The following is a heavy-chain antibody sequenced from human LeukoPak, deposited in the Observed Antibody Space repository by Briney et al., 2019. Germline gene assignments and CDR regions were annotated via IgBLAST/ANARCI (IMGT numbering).Heavy chain of an antibody. D-gene: IGHD1-26*01. Sequence: GGSLRLSCAASGFTFSSYAMSWVRQAPGKGLEWVSAISGSGGSTYYADSVKGRFTISRDNSKNMLYLQMNSLRAEDTAVYYCTGGSYAGAFDIWGQGTMVTVSS. CDR1: GFTFSSYA. V-gene: IGHV3-23*01. CDR2: ISGSGGST. CDR3: TGGSYAGAFDI. J-gene: IGHJ3*02.